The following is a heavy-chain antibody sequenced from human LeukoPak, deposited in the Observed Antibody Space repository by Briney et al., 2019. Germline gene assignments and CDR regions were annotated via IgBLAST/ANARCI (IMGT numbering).Heavy chain of an antibody. CDR3: AKEIYYDSSAFFDY. J-gene: IGHJ4*02. Sequence: PGGSLRLSCAASGFSFRSYGIHWVRQAPGKGLEWVAVIGSDGSKKYYADSMKGRFTISRDNSKNTLYLQMNSLRTEDTAMYFCAKEIYYDSSAFFDYWGQGTLVTVSS. CDR2: IGSDGSKK. D-gene: IGHD3-22*01. V-gene: IGHV3-30*18. CDR1: GFSFRSYG.